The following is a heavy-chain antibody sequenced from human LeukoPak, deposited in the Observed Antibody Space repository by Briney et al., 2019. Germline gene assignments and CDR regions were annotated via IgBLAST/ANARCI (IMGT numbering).Heavy chain of an antibody. V-gene: IGHV4-59*08. CDR3: ARHGSSWTFDY. Sequence: KPSETLSLTWTISGXSISSYYRSWIRQSPGKGLEWIGYIYYSGNTIYNPSLKSRVTISIDTSKNQFSLKLISVTAADTAVYYCARHGSSWTFDYWGQGTLVTVSS. CDR2: IYYSGNT. J-gene: IGHJ4*02. CDR1: GXSISSYY. D-gene: IGHD6-13*01.